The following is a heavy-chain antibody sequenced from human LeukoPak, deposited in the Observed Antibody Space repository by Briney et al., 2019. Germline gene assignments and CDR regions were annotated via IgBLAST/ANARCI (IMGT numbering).Heavy chain of an antibody. J-gene: IGHJ4*02. V-gene: IGHV3-7*01. Sequence: PGGSLRLSCAASGFTFSSYWMSWVRQAPGKGLEWVANIKQDGSEEYYVDSVKGRFTISRDNAKNSLYLQMNSLRAEDTAVYYCARPYYFSSGSLPYWGQGTLVTVSS. CDR3: ARPYYFSSGSLPY. D-gene: IGHD3-10*01. CDR1: GFTFSSYW. CDR2: IKQDGSEE.